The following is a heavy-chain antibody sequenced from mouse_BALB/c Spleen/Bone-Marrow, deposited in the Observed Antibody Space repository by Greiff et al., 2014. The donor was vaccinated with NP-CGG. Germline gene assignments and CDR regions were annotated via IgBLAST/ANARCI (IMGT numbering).Heavy chain of an antibody. CDR3: AIKPYYSWFAY. J-gene: IGHJ3*01. V-gene: IGHV3-2*02. CDR2: ISYSGST. D-gene: IGHD2-10*01. CDR1: GYSITSDYA. Sequence: VQLKESGPGLVKPSQSLSLTCTVTGYSITSDYAWNWIRQFPGNKLEWMGYISYSGSTGYNSSLKSRISITRDTSKNQFFLQLNSVTTEDTATYYCAIKPYYSWFAYWGQGTLVTVSA.